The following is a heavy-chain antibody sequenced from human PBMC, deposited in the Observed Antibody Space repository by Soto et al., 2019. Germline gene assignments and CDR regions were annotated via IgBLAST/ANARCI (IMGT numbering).Heavy chain of an antibody. CDR1: GYTFTSYG. J-gene: IGHJ4*02. Sequence: ASVKVSCKASGYTFTSYGISWVRQAPGQGLEWMGWISAYNGNTNYAQKLQGRVTMTTGTSTSTAYMELRSLRSDDTAVYYCARSSVVPAAITSDDYWGQGTLVTVSS. CDR3: ARSSVVPAAITSDDY. D-gene: IGHD2-2*01. CDR2: ISAYNGNT. V-gene: IGHV1-18*01.